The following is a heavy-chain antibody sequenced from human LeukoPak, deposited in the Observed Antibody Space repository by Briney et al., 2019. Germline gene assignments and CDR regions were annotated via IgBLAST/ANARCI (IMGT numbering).Heavy chain of an antibody. Sequence: ASVKVSCKASGYTFTSYGINWVRQAPGQGLEWMRWISPYNGNTKYAEKIQRRVTITTDTSTSTAYMELRSLSSDDTAVYYCARDRRGYGDSSGASKWIDPWGQGTLVTVSS. V-gene: IGHV1-18*01. D-gene: IGHD4-17*01. J-gene: IGHJ5*02. CDR3: ARDRRGYGDSSGASKWIDP. CDR2: ISPYNGNT. CDR1: GYTFTSYG.